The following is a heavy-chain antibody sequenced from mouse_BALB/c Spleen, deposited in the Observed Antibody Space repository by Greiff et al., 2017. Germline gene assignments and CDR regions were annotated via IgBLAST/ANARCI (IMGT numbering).Heavy chain of an antibody. Sequence: EVKLVESGGGLVKPGGSLKLSCAASGFTFSSYAMSWVRQTPEKRLEWVASISSGGSTYYPDSVKGRFTISRDNAKNTLYLEMSSLRSEDTAMYYCARDVDYYGSSSAYWGQGTLVTVSA. CDR2: ISSGGST. CDR1: GFTFSSYA. D-gene: IGHD1-1*01. J-gene: IGHJ3*01. V-gene: IGHV5-6-5*01. CDR3: ARDVDYYGSSSAY.